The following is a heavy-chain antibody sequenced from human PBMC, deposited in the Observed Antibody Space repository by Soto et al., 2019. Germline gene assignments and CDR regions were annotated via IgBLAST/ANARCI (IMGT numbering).Heavy chain of an antibody. V-gene: IGHV5-51*01. CDR1: GYSFTSYW. CDR3: TRHGVGDILTGQPDY. J-gene: IGHJ4*02. CDR2: IYPGDSDT. Sequence: GESLKISCTGSGYSFTSYWIGWVRQMPGKGLEWMGIIYPGDSDTRYSPSFQGQVTISADKSISTAYLQWSSLKASDTPMYYCTRHGVGDILTGQPDYWGQGTLVTVSS. D-gene: IGHD3-9*01.